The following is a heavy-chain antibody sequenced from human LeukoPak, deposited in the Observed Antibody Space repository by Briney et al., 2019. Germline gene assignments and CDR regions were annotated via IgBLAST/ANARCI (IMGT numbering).Heavy chain of an antibody. CDR2: ISAYNGNT. CDR1: GYTCTSYG. V-gene: IGHV1-18*01. Sequence: GASVKVSCKASGYTCTSYGISWVRQAPGQGLEWMGWISAYNGNTNYAQILQGRVTMTTDTSTRTAYMELRSLISDDTAVYYCAKVWQQQLVFDYWGQGTLVTVSS. CDR3: AKVWQQQLVFDY. J-gene: IGHJ4*02. D-gene: IGHD6-13*01.